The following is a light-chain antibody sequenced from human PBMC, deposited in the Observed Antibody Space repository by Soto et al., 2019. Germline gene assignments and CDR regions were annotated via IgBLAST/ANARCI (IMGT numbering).Light chain of an antibody. Sequence: QAVVTQPPSASATPGQRVIISCSGSNSNIGSNSVNWYQQLPETAPKLLIHSYNKRPSGVPDRFSGSKSGTSASLAISGLQSEDEADYYCAAWDDSLNGWVFGGGTKLTVL. V-gene: IGLV1-44*01. CDR3: AAWDDSLNGWV. CDR2: SYN. CDR1: NSNIGSNS. J-gene: IGLJ3*02.